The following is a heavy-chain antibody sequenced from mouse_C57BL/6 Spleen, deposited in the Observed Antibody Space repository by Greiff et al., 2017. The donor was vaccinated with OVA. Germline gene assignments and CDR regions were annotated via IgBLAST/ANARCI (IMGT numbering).Heavy chain of an antibody. CDR2: INPNNGGT. D-gene: IGHD2-3*01. V-gene: IGHV1-18*01. CDR1: GYTFTDYN. J-gene: IGHJ4*01. CDR3: ARYDGNYYAMDY. Sequence: EVQLQQSGPELVKPGASVKIPCKASGYTFTDYNMDWVKQSHGKSLEWIGDINPNNGGTIYNQKFKGKAALTVDKSSSTAYMELRSLTSEDTAVYYCARYDGNYYAMDYWGQGTSVTVSS.